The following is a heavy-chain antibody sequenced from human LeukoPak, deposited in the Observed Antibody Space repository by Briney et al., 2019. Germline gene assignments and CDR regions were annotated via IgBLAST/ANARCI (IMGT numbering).Heavy chain of an antibody. Sequence: GGYLRLSWVGSGFTFSTYNMNWVRQAPGRGLEWVSYISSSGSTVYYADSVRGRFTISRDNARNSLYLQMAGLTAEDTAVYYCARALDSALDVWGNGTTVTVSS. CDR3: ARALDSALDV. CDR2: ISSSGSTV. V-gene: IGHV3-48*01. J-gene: IGHJ6*04. D-gene: IGHD3/OR15-3a*01. CDR1: GFTFSTYN.